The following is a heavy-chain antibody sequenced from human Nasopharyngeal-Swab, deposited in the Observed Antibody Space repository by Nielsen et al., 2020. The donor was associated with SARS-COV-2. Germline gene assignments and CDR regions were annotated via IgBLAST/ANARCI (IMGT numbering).Heavy chain of an antibody. CDR3: ARGYCGGACPEGY. V-gene: IGHV3-7*03. Sequence: VRQAPGKGLEWVANIKKDGSEKYYVDSVKGRFTISRDNTKNSLYLQMNSLRAADTAVYYCARGYCGGACPEGYWGQGTLVTVSS. D-gene: IGHD2-21*01. CDR2: IKKDGSEK. J-gene: IGHJ4*02.